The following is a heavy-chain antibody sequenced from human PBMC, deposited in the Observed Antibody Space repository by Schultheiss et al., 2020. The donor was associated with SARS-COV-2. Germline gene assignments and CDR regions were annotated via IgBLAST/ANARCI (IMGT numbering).Heavy chain of an antibody. V-gene: IGHV4-61*10. CDR1: GGSVSSGSYY. Sequence: SETLSLTCTVSGGSVSSGSYYWSWIRQPAGKGLEWIGRMYFSGSTNYNPSLKSRVTMSVDTSKNQFSLKLSSVTAADTAVYYCARHSSGWSHYYYGMDVWGQGTTVTVSS. D-gene: IGHD6-19*01. CDR3: ARHSSGWSHYYYGMDV. J-gene: IGHJ6*02. CDR2: MYFSGST.